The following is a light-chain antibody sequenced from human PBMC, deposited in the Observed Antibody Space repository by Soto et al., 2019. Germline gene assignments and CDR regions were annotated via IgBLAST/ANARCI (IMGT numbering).Light chain of an antibody. CDR1: SSDVGGYNY. CDR2: EVS. J-gene: IGLJ3*02. CDR3: TAVTSSSTWV. V-gene: IGLV2-14*03. Sequence: QSALTQPASVSGSPCQSITISCTGTSSDVGGYNYVSWFQQHPGKAPKLKIYEVSNRPSWVSNRFSGSKSGYTASLTISELQAEDEADYYCTAVTSSSTWVFGGGTKVTVL.